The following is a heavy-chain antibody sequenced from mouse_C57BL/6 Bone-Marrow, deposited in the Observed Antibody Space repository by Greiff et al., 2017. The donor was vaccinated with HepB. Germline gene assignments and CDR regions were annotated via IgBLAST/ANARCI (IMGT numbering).Heavy chain of an antibody. J-gene: IGHJ4*01. CDR2: INYDGSST. CDR1: GFTFSDYY. V-gene: IGHV5-16*01. CDR3: ARGGSLAMDY. D-gene: IGHD6-1*01. Sequence: EVQVVESEGGLVQPGSSMKLSCTASGFTFSDYYMAWVRQVPEKGLEWVANINYDGSSTYYLDSLKSRFIISRDNAKNILYLQMSSLKSEDTATYYCARGGSLAMDYWGQGTSVTVSS.